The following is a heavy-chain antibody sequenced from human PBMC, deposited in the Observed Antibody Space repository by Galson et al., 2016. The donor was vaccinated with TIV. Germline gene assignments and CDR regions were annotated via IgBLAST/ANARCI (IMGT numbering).Heavy chain of an antibody. CDR3: ATARYDSGGYRNLYGMDV. CDR2: ILPIVGIT. J-gene: IGHJ6*02. CDR1: GGTLSRHT. Sequence: SVKVSCKASGGTLSRHTISWVRQAPGQGLEWMGRILPIVGITNYAQKLQGRVTIIADRFTSTVSMELSSLRSDDTAVYYCATARYDSGGYRNLYGMDVWGQGTTVTVSS. V-gene: IGHV1-69*02. D-gene: IGHD3-22*01.